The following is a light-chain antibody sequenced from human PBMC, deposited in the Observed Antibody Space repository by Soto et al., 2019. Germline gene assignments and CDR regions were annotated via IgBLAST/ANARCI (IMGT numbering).Light chain of an antibody. CDR2: DVS. J-gene: IGLJ2*01. Sequence: QSALTQPASVSGSPGQSITISCTGTSSDVGGYNYVSWYQQHPGKAPKLMIYDVSTRPSGVSNRFSGSKSGNTASLTISGLQAEDEADYYCSSYTGSSTPLVFGGGTKLTV. CDR3: SSYTGSSTPLV. CDR1: SSDVGGYNY. V-gene: IGLV2-14*01.